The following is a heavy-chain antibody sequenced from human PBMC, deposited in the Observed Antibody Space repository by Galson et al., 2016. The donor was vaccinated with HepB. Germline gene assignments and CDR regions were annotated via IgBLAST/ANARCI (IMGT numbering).Heavy chain of an antibody. J-gene: IGHJ4*02. CDR1: GFTFSKSW. CDR3: ARDCSVTSCYTDY. CDR2: IKQDGTEK. Sequence: SLRLSCATSGFTFSKSWMSWVRQAPGKGLEWVACIKQDGTEKYYVDSVRGRFTISIDNAKKSVYLQMNSLRAEDTAMYYCARDCSVTSCYTDYWGQGALVTVSS. D-gene: IGHD2-2*02. V-gene: IGHV3-7*03.